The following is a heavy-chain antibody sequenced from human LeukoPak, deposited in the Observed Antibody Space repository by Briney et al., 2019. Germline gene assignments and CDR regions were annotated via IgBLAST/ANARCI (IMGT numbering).Heavy chain of an antibody. CDR1: GFTVSSNY. V-gene: IGHV3-53*01. D-gene: IGHD3-10*01. CDR3: GRLVLGSSYYYYYYMDF. CDR2: IYSGGST. Sequence: PGGSLRLSCAASGFTVSSNYMSWVRQAPGKGLEWVSVIYSGGSTYYADSVKGRFTISRDNSKNTLYLQMNSLRAEDTAVYYCGRLVLGSSYYYYYYMDFWGKGPRVTISS. J-gene: IGHJ6*03.